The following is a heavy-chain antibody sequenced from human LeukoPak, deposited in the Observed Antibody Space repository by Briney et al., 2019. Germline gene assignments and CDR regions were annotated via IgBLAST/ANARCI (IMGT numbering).Heavy chain of an antibody. D-gene: IGHD3-22*01. Sequence: SETLSLTCTVSGGSISSYYWSWIRQPPGKGLEWIAYIYYSGTCGTTNYNPSLKSRVTISVDASKNQISLNLSSVTAADTAVYYCARTTYYSDGSAYYSFDYWGQGTLVTVSS. CDR3: ARTTYYSDGSAYYSFDY. CDR2: IYYSGTCGTT. V-gene: IGHV4-59*08. CDR1: GGSISSYY. J-gene: IGHJ4*02.